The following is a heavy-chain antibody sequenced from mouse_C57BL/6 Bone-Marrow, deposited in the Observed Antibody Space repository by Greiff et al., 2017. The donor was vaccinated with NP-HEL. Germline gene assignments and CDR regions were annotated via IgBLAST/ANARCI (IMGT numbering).Heavy chain of an antibody. CDR1: GYAFSSSW. CDR3: ARWNWDGFAY. J-gene: IGHJ3*01. D-gene: IGHD4-1*01. Sequence: QVQLQQSGPELVKPGASVKISCKASGYAFSSSWMNWVKQRPGKGLEWIGRIYPGDGDTNYNGKFKGKATLTADKSSSTAYMQLSSLTSEDSAVYCCARWNWDGFAYWGQGTMVTVSA. CDR2: IYPGDGDT. V-gene: IGHV1-82*01.